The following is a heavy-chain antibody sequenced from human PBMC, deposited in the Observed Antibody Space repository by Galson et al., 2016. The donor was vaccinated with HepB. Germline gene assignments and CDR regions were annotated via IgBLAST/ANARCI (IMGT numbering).Heavy chain of an antibody. CDR1: GYSFTSYW. Sequence: QSGAEVKKPGESLRISCKGSGYSFTSYWISWVRQMPGKGLEWMGRIDPSDSYTNYSPSFQGHVTISADKSISTAYLQWSSLKASDTAMYYCARHTEKFGLYYYYYMDVWGKGTTVTVSS. CDR2: IDPSDSYT. J-gene: IGHJ6*03. D-gene: IGHD3-10*01. V-gene: IGHV5-10-1*01. CDR3: ARHTEKFGLYYYYYMDV.